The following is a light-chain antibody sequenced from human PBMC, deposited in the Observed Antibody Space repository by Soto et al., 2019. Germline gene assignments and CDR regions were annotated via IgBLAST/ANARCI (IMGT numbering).Light chain of an antibody. CDR1: QSVNSW. CDR2: KAS. V-gene: IGKV1-5*03. J-gene: IGKJ4*01. CDR3: QKYDTSTLT. Sequence: DIQMTQSPSTLSASVGDRVTITCRASQSVNSWLAWYQQKPGKAPKLLLYKASSLESGVPSRFSGSGSGTEFTLTISSLQTDDFGTYYCQKYDTSTLTLGGGTKLDIK.